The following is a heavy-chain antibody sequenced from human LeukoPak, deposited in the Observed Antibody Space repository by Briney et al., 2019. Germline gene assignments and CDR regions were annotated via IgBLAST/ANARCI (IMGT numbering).Heavy chain of an antibody. D-gene: IGHD5-18*01. V-gene: IGHV3-7*01. CDR3: ARGGGIQLWLYYFDY. CDR2: IKQDGSEK. J-gene: IGHJ4*02. CDR1: GFTFSSYW. Sequence: GGSLRLSCAASGFTFSSYWMSWVRQAPGKGLEWVANIKQDGSEKYYVDSVKGRFTISRDNAKNSLYLQMNSLRAEDTAVYYCARGGGIQLWLYYFDYWGQGTLVTVSS.